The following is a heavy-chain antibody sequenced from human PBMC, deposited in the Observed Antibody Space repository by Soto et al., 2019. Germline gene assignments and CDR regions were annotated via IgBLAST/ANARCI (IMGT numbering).Heavy chain of an antibody. CDR3: AHRHISSSCFDY. D-gene: IGHD6-6*01. V-gene: IGHV2-5*02. CDR2: FYWDDDK. J-gene: IGHJ4*02. CDR1: GFSISTSGVS. Sequence: QITLKESGPTLVKPTQTLTLTCTFSGFSISTSGVSVGWIRQPPAKALEWLALFYWDDDKRYSPSLKSRLLITKDTSKNHVVLTRTNMYPVDTATYDCAHRHISSSCFDYWGQGTLVTVSS.